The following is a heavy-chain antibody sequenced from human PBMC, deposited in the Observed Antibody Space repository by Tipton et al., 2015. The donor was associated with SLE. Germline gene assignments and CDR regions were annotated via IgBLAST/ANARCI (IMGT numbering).Heavy chain of an antibody. CDR1: GASISSGAIY. CDR2: IYYSGST. CDR3: ARAGTGTAWGTFDI. J-gene: IGHJ3*02. V-gene: IGHV4-39*07. Sequence: TLSLTCSVSGASISSGAIYWSWFRQPPGKGLEWIGSIYYSGSTFNNPSLKSRVTISAVTSKNQFSLRVSSVTAADTAVYYCARAGTGTAWGTFDIWGPGTMVTVSS. D-gene: IGHD1-14*01.